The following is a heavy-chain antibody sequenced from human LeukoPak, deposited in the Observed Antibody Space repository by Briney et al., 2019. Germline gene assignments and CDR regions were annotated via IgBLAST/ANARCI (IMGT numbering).Heavy chain of an antibody. CDR3: ARVDDILTGYYH. V-gene: IGHV1-2*02. J-gene: IGHJ5*02. Sequence: ASVKVSCKASGYTFTGYYMHWVRQAPGQGLEWMGWINPNSGGTNYAQKFQGRVTMTRDTSISTAYMELSRLRSDDTAAYYCARVDDILTGYYHWGQGTLVTVSS. D-gene: IGHD3-9*01. CDR1: GYTFTGYY. CDR2: INPNSGGT.